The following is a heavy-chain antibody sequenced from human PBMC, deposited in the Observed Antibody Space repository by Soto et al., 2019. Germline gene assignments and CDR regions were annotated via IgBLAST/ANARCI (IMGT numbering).Heavy chain of an antibody. Sequence: ASETLSLTCAVYGGAFSTYYWSWVRQPPGKGLEYIGEINHSGSTNYNPSLKSRVTMSVDTSKNQFSLKLSSVTAADTAVYYCARARYCSGGSCYLVYAFDIWGQGTMVTVSS. J-gene: IGHJ3*02. CDR3: ARARYCSGGSCYLVYAFDI. D-gene: IGHD2-15*01. CDR1: GGAFSTYY. V-gene: IGHV4-34*01. CDR2: INHSGST.